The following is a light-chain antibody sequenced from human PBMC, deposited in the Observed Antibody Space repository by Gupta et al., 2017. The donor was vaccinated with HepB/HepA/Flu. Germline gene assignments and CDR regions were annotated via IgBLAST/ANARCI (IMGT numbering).Light chain of an antibody. V-gene: IGKV1-17*01. Sequence: DIQMTQSPSSLSASVGDRVTITCRASQGIRNDLGWYQQKPGKAPKRLIYAASSLLSGVPSRFSGSGSGRQFTLTITRMPPADFATYYCRQHNSYPWTFGEGTKVEIK. CDR1: QGIRND. CDR2: AAS. J-gene: IGKJ1*01. CDR3: RQHNSYPWT.